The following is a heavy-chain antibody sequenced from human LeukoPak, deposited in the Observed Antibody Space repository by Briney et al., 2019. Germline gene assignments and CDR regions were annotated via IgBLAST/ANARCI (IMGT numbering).Heavy chain of an antibody. D-gene: IGHD3-10*01. CDR1: DDSITMYY. V-gene: IGHV4-59*04. CDR2: IYYSGNA. J-gene: IGHJ6*03. CDR3: ASVRRGFGEFSKYYSYYYMDV. Sequence: PSETLSLTCTVSDDSITMYYWTWIRQPPGKGLEWIGNIYYSGNAYHNPSLKSRVTISVDTSKNQFSLRLSSVTAADTAVYYCASVRRGFGEFSKYYSYYYMDVWGKGTTVTISS.